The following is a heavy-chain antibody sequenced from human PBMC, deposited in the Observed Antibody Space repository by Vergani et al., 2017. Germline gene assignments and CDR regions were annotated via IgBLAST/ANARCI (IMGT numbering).Heavy chain of an antibody. CDR2: ISGSGGST. J-gene: IGHJ3*02. V-gene: IGHV3-23*01. CDR3: AKDYYGSGSSRGGAFDI. CDR1: GFTFSSYA. D-gene: IGHD3-10*01. Sequence: EVQLLESGGGLVQPGGSLRLSCAASGFTFSSYAMSWVRQAPGKGLEWVSAISGSGGSTYYADSVKGRFTISRDNSKNTLYLQMNSLRAEDTAVYYCAKDYYGSGSSRGGAFDIWGLGTMVTVSS.